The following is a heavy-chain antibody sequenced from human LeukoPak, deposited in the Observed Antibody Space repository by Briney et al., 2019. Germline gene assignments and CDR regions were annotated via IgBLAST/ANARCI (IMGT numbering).Heavy chain of an antibody. CDR2: IIPIFGTA. V-gene: IGHV1-69*13. Sequence: SVKVSCKASGGTFSSYAISWVRQAPGQGLEWMGGIIPIFGTANYAQKFQGRVTITADESTSTAYMELSSLRSEDTAVYYCARSGVTADDYYYGMDVWGQGTMVTVSS. CDR3: ARSGVTADDYYYGMDV. D-gene: IGHD5-18*01. CDR1: GGTFSSYA. J-gene: IGHJ6*02.